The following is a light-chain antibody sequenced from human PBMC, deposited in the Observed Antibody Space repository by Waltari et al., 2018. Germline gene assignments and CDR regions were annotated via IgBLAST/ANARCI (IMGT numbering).Light chain of an antibody. CDR1: QGIRND. J-gene: IGKJ1*01. Sequence: AIQMTQSPSSLSASVGDRVAITCRASQGIRNDLGLYQQKPGKAPKLLIYAASSLQSGVLSRFSGSGSGTDFTLTISSLQPEDFATYYCLQDYNYPWTFGQGTKVEIK. CDR2: AAS. CDR3: LQDYNYPWT. V-gene: IGKV1-6*01.